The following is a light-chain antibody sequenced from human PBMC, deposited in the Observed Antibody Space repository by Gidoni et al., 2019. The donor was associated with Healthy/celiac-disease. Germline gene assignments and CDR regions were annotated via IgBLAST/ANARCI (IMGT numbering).Light chain of an antibody. J-gene: IGLJ1*01. Sequence: QSALTQPASVSGSPGQSITISCTGTSSDGGGYNYVSWYQQHPGKAPNLMIYEVSNRPSGVSNRFSGSKSGNTASLTISGLQAEDEADYYCSSYTSSSTLEVFGTGTKVTVL. CDR1: SSDGGGYNY. CDR2: EVS. CDR3: SSYTSSSTLEV. V-gene: IGLV2-14*01.